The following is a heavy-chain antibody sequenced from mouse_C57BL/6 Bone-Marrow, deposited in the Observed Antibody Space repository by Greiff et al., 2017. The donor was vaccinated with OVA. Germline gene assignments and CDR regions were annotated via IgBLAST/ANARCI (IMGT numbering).Heavy chain of an antibody. CDR1: GFNIKDDY. V-gene: IGHV14-4*01. J-gene: IGHJ2*01. CDR3: TTEGTSYYFDY. CDR2: IDPENGDT. D-gene: IGHD3-3*01. Sequence: EVQLQQSGAELVRPGASVKLSCTASGFNIKDDYMHWVKQRPEQGLEWIGWIDPENGDTEYASKFQGKATITADTSSNTAYLQLSSLTSEDTAVYYCTTEGTSYYFDYRGQGTTLTVSS.